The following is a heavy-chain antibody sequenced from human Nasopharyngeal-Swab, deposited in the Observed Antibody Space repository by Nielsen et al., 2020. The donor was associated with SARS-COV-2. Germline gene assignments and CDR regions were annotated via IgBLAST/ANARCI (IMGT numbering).Heavy chain of an antibody. V-gene: IGHV3-7*01. Sequence: GESLKISCAASGFTFSSYWMSWVRQAPGKGLEWVANIKQDGSKKYYVDSVKGRFTISRDNAKNSLYLQMNSLRAEDTAVYYCAKNPTGIAVAGYYYYYGMDVWGQGTTVTVSS. J-gene: IGHJ6*02. CDR2: IKQDGSKK. CDR1: GFTFSSYW. D-gene: IGHD6-19*01. CDR3: AKNPTGIAVAGYYYYYGMDV.